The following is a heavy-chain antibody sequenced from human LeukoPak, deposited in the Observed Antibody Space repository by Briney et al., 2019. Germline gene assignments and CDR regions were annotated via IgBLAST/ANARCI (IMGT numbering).Heavy chain of an antibody. CDR1: GFTFSSYG. J-gene: IGHJ3*02. V-gene: IGHV3-33*01. CDR3: VRENYGDYDAFDM. D-gene: IGHD4-17*01. Sequence: GGSLRLSCAASGFTFSSYGFHWVRQAPGKGLECVAFISHDGLEEKIADSVKGRFTISRDNAKKSLYLQMNSLRAEDTAVYYCVRENYGDYDAFDMWGQGTMVTVSS. CDR2: ISHDGLEE.